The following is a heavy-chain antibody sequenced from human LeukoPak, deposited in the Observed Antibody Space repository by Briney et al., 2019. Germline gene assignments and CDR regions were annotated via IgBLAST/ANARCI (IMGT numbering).Heavy chain of an antibody. CDR3: ARDVPDYGDLYFAY. D-gene: IGHD4-17*01. CDR2: IYYSGST. V-gene: IGHV4-59*01. Sequence: SETLSLTCTVSGGSISGYYWSWIRQPPGKGLEWIGYIYYSGSTNYNPSLKSRVTISVDTSKNQFSLKLRSVTAADTAVYYCARDVPDYGDLYFAYWRQGTMVTVSS. J-gene: IGHJ4*02. CDR1: GGSISGYY.